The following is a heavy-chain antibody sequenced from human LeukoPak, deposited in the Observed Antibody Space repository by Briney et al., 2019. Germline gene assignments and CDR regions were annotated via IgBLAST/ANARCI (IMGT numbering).Heavy chain of an antibody. D-gene: IGHD5-24*01. V-gene: IGHV3-23*01. J-gene: IGHJ3*02. CDR3: AKDLGDLNYAKVYAFDI. Sequence: PGGSLRLSCAASGFTFSSYAMSWVRQAPGKGLEWVSAISGSGGSTYYADSVKGRFTISRDNSKNTLYLQMNSLRAEDTAVYYCAKDLGDLNYAKVYAFDIWGQGTMVTVSS. CDR2: ISGSGGST. CDR1: GFTFSSYA.